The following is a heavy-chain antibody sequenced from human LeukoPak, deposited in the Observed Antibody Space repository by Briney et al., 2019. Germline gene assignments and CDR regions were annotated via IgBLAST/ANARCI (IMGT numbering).Heavy chain of an antibody. CDR2: IQNTGGT. D-gene: IGHD6-19*01. J-gene: IGHJ4*02. V-gene: IGHV4-59*01. Sequence: PSETLSLTCTVSSASISSYYCGWIRQSPGQGLEWIGYIQNTGGTNYNPSLKSRVSISKDTSKNQFSLQVRSVTAADTAVYYCVKHGSGWSFDYWGQGTLVTVSS. CDR3: VKHGSGWSFDY. CDR1: SASISSYY.